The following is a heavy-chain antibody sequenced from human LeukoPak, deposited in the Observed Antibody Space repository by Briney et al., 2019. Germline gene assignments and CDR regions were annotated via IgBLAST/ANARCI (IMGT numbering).Heavy chain of an antibody. CDR3: ATTYYDFWSGYYPRYFQH. CDR1: GGSFSGYY. D-gene: IGHD3-3*01. J-gene: IGHJ1*01. Sequence: SETLSLTCAVYGGSFSGYYWSWIRQPPGKGLEWIGEINHSGSTNYNPSLKSRVTISVDTSKNQFSLKLSSVTAADTAVCYCATTYYDFWSGYYPRYFQHWGQGTLVTVSS. V-gene: IGHV4-34*01. CDR2: INHSGST.